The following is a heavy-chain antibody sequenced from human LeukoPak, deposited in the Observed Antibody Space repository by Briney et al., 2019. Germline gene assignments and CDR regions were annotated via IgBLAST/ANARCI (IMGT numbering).Heavy chain of an antibody. CDR2: INPNNGDT. CDR3: VRHSESGFDP. Sequence: GASVKVSCKATGYIFTDFYLHWVRQAPGQGLEWMGWINPNNGDTNYGQKFKGRVTMTSDTSISTVYMELRSLRSDDTAVYYCVRHSESGFDPWGQGTLVTVSS. D-gene: IGHD3-10*01. V-gene: IGHV1-2*02. CDR1: GYIFTDFY. J-gene: IGHJ5*02.